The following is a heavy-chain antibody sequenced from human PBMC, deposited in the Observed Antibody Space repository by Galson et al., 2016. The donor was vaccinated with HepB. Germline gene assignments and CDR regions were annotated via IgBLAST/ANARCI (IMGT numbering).Heavy chain of an antibody. CDR1: GFTFSSYG. Sequence: SLRLSCAASGFTFSSYGMHWVCQSPGKGLEWVAVIWYDGTYKESADAVKGRFSISRDNSKNTLYLQMNRLRAEDTAVYFCARENIFWSGYHNYYFEFWGQGTLATVSS. CDR3: ARENIFWSGYHNYYFEF. V-gene: IGHV3-33*01. D-gene: IGHD3-3*01. J-gene: IGHJ4*02. CDR2: IWYDGTYK.